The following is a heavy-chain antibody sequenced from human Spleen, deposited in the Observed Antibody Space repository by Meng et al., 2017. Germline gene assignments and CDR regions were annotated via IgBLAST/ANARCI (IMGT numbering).Heavy chain of an antibody. J-gene: IGHJ5*02. V-gene: IGHV1-3*01. D-gene: IGHD1-26*01. CDR3: AKGVGDYGNKSGFDP. CDR2: INAGNGNT. CDR1: GYPLPCYA. Sequence: VTSGDAGTTVKTLTDPVQFSCKPSGYPLPCYAIHWLGQAAGQRLDWMDWINAGNGNTKHPPEFQGRGTITRDTSADTVYMELSSLRSEDTAVYYCAKGVGDYGNKSGFDPWGQGTLVTVSS.